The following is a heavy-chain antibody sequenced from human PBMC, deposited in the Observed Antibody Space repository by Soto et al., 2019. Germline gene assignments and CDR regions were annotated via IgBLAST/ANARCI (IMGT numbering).Heavy chain of an antibody. CDR2: ISAYNGNT. Sequence: ASVKVSCKASGYTFTSYGISWVRQAPGQGLEWMGWISAYNGNTNYAQKLQGRVTMTTDTSTGTAYMELRSLRSDDTAVYYCARVPITYYYDSSGYSNPFDYWGQGTLVTVSS. D-gene: IGHD3-22*01. CDR3: ARVPITYYYDSSGYSNPFDY. J-gene: IGHJ4*02. CDR1: GYTFTSYG. V-gene: IGHV1-18*01.